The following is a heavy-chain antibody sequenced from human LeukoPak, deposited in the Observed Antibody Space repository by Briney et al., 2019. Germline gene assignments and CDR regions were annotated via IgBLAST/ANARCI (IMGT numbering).Heavy chain of an antibody. J-gene: IGHJ4*02. V-gene: IGHV3-23*01. CDR2: ISGSGGST. CDR3: AKGPRSGWSLLYFDY. CDR1: GFTFSSYA. D-gene: IGHD6-19*01. Sequence: GGSLRLSCAASGFTFSSYAMSWVRQAPGRGLEWVSAISGSGGSTYYADSVKGRFTISRDNSKNTLYLQMNSLRAEDTAVYYCAKGPRSGWSLLYFDYWGQGTLVTVSS.